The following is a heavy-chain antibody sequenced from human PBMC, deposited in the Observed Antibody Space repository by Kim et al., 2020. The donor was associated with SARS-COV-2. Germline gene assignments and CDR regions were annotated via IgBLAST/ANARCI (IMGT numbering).Heavy chain of an antibody. V-gene: IGHV3-73*01. D-gene: IGHD3-22*01. J-gene: IGHJ4*02. CDR2: IRRRIDNYAT. CDR3: TSYYDYRFDN. CDR1: GFIFSGSP. Sequence: GGSLRLSCAASGFIFSGSPMHWVRQAPGKGLEWVGRIRRRIDNYATAYGASVKGRFTISRDDSTNTAFLQMNSLKTEDTAVYYCTSYYDYRFDNWGQGTLVTVPS.